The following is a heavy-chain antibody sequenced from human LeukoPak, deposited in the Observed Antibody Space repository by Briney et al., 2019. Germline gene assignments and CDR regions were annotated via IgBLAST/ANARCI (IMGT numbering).Heavy chain of an antibody. CDR2: IYYSGST. D-gene: IGHD4-23*01. V-gene: IGHV4-59*08. CDR3: ARHSSYGGNQYFQH. Sequence: PSETLSLTCTDSGGSISSYYWSWIRQPPGKGLEWIGYIYYSGSTNYNPSLKSRVTISVDTSKNQFSLKLSSVTAADTAVYYCARHSSYGGNQYFQHWGQGTLVSVSS. CDR1: GGSISSYY. J-gene: IGHJ1*01.